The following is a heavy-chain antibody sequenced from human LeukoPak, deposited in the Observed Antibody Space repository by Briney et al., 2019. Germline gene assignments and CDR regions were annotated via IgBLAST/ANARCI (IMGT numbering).Heavy chain of an antibody. D-gene: IGHD3-22*01. V-gene: IGHV3-74*01. CDR3: ARDLVTMIVVVTYYFDY. CDR1: GFTFSSYW. Sequence: PGGSLRLSCAASGFTFSSYWMHWVRQAPGKGLVWVSRINSDGSSTSYADSVKGRFTISRDNAKNTLYLQMNSLRAEGTAVYYCARDLVTMIVVVTYYFDYWGQGTLVTVSS. CDR2: INSDGSST. J-gene: IGHJ4*02.